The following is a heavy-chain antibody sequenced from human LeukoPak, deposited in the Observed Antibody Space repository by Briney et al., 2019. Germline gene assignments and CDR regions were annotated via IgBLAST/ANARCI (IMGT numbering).Heavy chain of an antibody. CDR3: ARDSYCPNDVCYDY. J-gene: IGHJ4*02. CDR1: GFIFSDYS. Sequence: PGGSLRLSCAAPGFIFSDYSMGWVRQAPGKGLEWVSSITTSRDQYHADSVKGRFTVSRGNAKSSVYLQMDSLRADDTAVYYCARDSYCPNDVCYDYWGQGVLVTVS. CDR2: ITTSRDQ. D-gene: IGHD2-8*01. V-gene: IGHV3-21*06.